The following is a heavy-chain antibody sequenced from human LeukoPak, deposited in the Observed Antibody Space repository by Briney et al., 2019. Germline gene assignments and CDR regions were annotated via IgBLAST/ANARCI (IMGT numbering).Heavy chain of an antibody. D-gene: IGHD4-23*01. J-gene: IGHJ4*02. Sequence: SETLSLTCTVSAGSMDSSYWSWIRQPPGKGLEWIGYMYYSGITNYNPSLKNRVTMSLDTSKNQFSLILSSVAAADTAVYYCRRADFGAKSFDSWGQGTLVAVSS. CDR3: RRADFGAKSFDS. V-gene: IGHV4-59*01. CDR1: AGSMDSSY. CDR2: MYYSGIT.